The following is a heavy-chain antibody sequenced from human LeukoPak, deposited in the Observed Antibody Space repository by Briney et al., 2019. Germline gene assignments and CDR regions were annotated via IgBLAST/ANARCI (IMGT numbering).Heavy chain of an antibody. V-gene: IGHV3-23*01. D-gene: IGHD6-19*01. CDR1: GFTFSSYA. J-gene: IGHJ4*02. CDR3: AKDPGIAVAGTGGYFDY. CDR2: ISGSGGST. Sequence: GGSLRLSCAASGFTFSSYAMRWVRQAPGKGLEWVSAISGSGGSTYYADSVKGRFTISRDNSKNTLYLQMNSLRAEDTAVYYCAKDPGIAVAGTGGYFDYWGQGTLVTVSS.